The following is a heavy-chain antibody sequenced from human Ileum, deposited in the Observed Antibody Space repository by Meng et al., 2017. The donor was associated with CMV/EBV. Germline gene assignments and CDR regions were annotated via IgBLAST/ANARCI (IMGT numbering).Heavy chain of an antibody. CDR3: ARNVGFYSSQIAY. Sequence: QLPEPGPGLVKPSETLSLTCTASGGSTTSSTYYWGWIRQPPGKGLEWIGSVYYSGTTYYNPSLKSRVNMSIDTSKNRFSLKLSSATAADTAVYYCARNVGFYSSQIAYWGQGALVTVSS. CDR1: GGSTTSSTYY. J-gene: IGHJ4*02. D-gene: IGHD3-3*01. V-gene: IGHV4-39*07. CDR2: VYYSGTT.